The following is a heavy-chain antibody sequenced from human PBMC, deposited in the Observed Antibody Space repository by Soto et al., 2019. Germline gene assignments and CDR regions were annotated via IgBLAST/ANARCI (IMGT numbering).Heavy chain of an antibody. V-gene: IGHV1-69*13. CDR2: IIPIFGTA. J-gene: IGHJ5*02. Sequence: SVKVSCKASGGTFSSYAISWVRQAPGQGLEWMGGIIPIFGTANYAQKFQGRVTITADESTSTAYMELSSLRSEDTAVYYCARDGGYCSGGSCFSEPRYNWFDPWGQGTLVTVSS. D-gene: IGHD2-15*01. CDR1: GGTFSSYA. CDR3: ARDGGYCSGGSCFSEPRYNWFDP.